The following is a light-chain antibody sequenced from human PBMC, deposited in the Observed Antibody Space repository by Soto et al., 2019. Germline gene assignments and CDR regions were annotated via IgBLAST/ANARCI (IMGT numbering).Light chain of an antibody. CDR2: DAS. V-gene: IGKV1-33*01. CDR1: QDVNNY. Sequence: DIQLTQSPSSLSASLGDRVTITCRTSQDVNNYLNWYQQKPGKPPKLLIYDASKLGRGVPTRFSAGGSGTDFTLTITALQPEDCATYYCQQNGALPPAFGPGTKVDL. CDR3: QQNGALPPA. J-gene: IGKJ3*01.